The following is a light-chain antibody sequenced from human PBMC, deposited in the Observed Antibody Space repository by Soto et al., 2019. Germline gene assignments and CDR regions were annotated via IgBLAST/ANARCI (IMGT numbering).Light chain of an antibody. CDR3: QSYDSSLSGSNV. Sequence: QAVVTQPPSVSGAPGQRVTISCTGSSSNIGAGYDVHWYQQLPGTAPKLLIYGNSNRPSGVPDRFSGSKSGTSASLAITGLRAEDEADYYCQSYDSSLSGSNVFGTGTQLTVL. CDR2: GNS. CDR1: SSNIGAGYD. V-gene: IGLV1-40*01. J-gene: IGLJ1*01.